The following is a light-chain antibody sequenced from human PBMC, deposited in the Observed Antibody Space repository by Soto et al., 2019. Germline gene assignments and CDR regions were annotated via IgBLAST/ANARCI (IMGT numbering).Light chain of an antibody. Sequence: QPVLTQSPSASASLGASVKLTCTLSSGHSTYAIAWHQQQPEKGPRYLMKLNSDGSHNKGDGIPERFSGSSSGAERHLTISSLQSEDEADYYCQTWGTAIHDVVFGGGTKLTVL. CDR3: QTWGTAIHDVV. J-gene: IGLJ2*01. CDR1: SGHSTYA. V-gene: IGLV4-69*01. CDR2: LNSDGSH.